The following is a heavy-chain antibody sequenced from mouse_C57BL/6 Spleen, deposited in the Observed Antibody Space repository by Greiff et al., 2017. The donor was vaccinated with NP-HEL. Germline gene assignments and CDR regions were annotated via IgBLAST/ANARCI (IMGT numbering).Heavy chain of an antibody. Sequence: QVQLQQSGPGLVQPSQSLSITCTVSGFSLTSYGVHWVRQSPGKGLEWLGVIWRGGSTDYNATFMSRLSITKDNSKSQVFFKMNSLQADDTAIYYCAKTDGYYVGAMDYWGQGTSVTVSS. CDR2: IWRGGST. CDR3: AKTDGYYVGAMDY. D-gene: IGHD2-3*01. J-gene: IGHJ4*01. V-gene: IGHV2-5*01. CDR1: GFSLTSYG.